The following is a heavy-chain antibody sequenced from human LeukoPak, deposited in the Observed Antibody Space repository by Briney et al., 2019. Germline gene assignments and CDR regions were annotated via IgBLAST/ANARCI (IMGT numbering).Heavy chain of an antibody. CDR2: IKQDGSEK. Sequence: GGSLRLSCAASGFTFSSYWMSWVRQAPGKGLEWVANIKQDGSEKYYVDSVKGRFTISRDNAKNSLCLQMNSLRAEDTAVYYCARTGPFNWFDPWGQGTLVTVSS. V-gene: IGHV3-7*01. CDR3: ARTGPFNWFDP. CDR1: GFTFSSYW. J-gene: IGHJ5*02.